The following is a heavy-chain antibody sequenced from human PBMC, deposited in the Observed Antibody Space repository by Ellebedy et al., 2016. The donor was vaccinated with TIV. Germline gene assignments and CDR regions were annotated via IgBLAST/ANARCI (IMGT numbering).Heavy chain of an antibody. D-gene: IGHD3-3*01. CDR3: AKDLFGVVLPEYYLGS. Sequence: PGGSLRLSCAASGFIFSSYAMSWVRQAPGKGLEWVSGISGTGGSTYYADSVTGRLTISRDNSKNMLYLQLNSLSAEDTAVYYCAKDLFGVVLPEYYLGSWGQGTLVIVSS. V-gene: IGHV3-23*01. CDR2: ISGTGGST. CDR1: GFIFSSYA. J-gene: IGHJ4*02.